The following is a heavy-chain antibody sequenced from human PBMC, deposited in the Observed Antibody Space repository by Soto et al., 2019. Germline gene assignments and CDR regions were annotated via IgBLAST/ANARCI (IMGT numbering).Heavy chain of an antibody. CDR1: GFTFSSYG. J-gene: IGHJ4*02. Sequence: QVQLVESGGGVVQPGRSLRLSCAASGFTFSSYGMHWVRHAPGKGLEWVAVISYDGSNKYYADSVKGRFTISRDSSKNTLYPQMNSLRAEDTAVYYCAKEGPRRSYYSDYWGQGTLVTVSS. CDR3: AKEGPRRSYYSDY. D-gene: IGHD3-10*01. CDR2: ISYDGSNK. V-gene: IGHV3-30*18.